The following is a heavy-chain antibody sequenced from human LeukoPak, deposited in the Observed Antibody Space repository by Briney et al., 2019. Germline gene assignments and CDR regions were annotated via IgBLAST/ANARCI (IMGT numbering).Heavy chain of an antibody. CDR1: GFTFSSYA. Sequence: PGGSLRLSCAASGFTFSSYAMHWVHQAPGKGLEWVAVISYDGSNKYYADSVKGRSTISRDNSKNTLYLQMNSLRAEDTAVYYCARDLLWPYYYDSSGYYGMDVWGQGTTVTVSS. V-gene: IGHV3-30*04. D-gene: IGHD3-22*01. J-gene: IGHJ6*02. CDR3: ARDLLWPYYYDSSGYYGMDV. CDR2: ISYDGSNK.